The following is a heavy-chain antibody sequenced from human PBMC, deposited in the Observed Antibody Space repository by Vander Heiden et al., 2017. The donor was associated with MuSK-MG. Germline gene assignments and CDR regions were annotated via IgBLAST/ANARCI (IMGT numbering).Heavy chain of an antibody. CDR3: ARDRSAISADNYFDP. V-gene: IGHV4-39*07. CDR1: GGSINSSFY. CDR2: IYYSGGT. D-gene: IGHD6-13*01. Sequence: QLQLQESGPGLVKPSETLSLTCTVSGGSINSSFYWGWIRQPPGKGLEWIGSIYYSGGTYYNPSLKSRVTISVDASMRQFSLKLRSVKAADTAVYYCARDRSAISADNYFDPWGQGTLVTVS. J-gene: IGHJ5*02.